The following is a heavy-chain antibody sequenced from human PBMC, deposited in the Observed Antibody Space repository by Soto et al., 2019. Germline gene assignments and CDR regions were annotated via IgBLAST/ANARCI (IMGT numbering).Heavy chain of an antibody. J-gene: IGHJ5*02. D-gene: IGHD3-10*01. Sequence: QVQLVQSGSELKKPGSSVKVSCKASGGTFSSYTISWVRQAPGQWLEWMGRIIPILGIAHYAQKFQGRVTITADKATGTAYMELSSLRSEDTAVYYCARDHGSGHKSGSCFDPWGQGTLVTVSS. CDR2: IIPILGIA. V-gene: IGHV1-69*08. CDR1: GGTFSSYT. CDR3: ARDHGSGHKSGSCFDP.